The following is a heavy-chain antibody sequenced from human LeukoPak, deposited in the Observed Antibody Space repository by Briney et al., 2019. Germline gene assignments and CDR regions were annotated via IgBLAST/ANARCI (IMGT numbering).Heavy chain of an antibody. V-gene: IGHV3-23*01. CDR1: GFTFSSDD. CDR2: ISGSGTST. D-gene: IGHD3-10*01. Sequence: GGSLRLSCAASGFTFSSDDMNWVRQAPGKWLEWVSTISGSGTSTYYADSVTGRFTISRDNSKNTLYLQMNSLRAEDTAVYYCAKDSTMIRGIIYYGMDVWGQGTTVTVSS. CDR3: AKDSTMIRGIIYYGMDV. J-gene: IGHJ6*02.